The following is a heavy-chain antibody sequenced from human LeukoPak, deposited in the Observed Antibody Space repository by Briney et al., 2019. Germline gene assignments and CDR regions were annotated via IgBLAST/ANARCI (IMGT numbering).Heavy chain of an antibody. Sequence: GASLKVSCKASGYTFSIYSIAWVRQAPGQGLEWMGWISAYNGNTKYAQKFQGRVTMTTDTSTSTAYMELRSLTSDDTAVYYCARAGYSYGYLGYFDYWGQGTLVTVSS. CDR3: ARAGYSYGYLGYFDY. CDR2: ISAYNGNT. J-gene: IGHJ4*02. CDR1: GYTFSIYS. V-gene: IGHV1-18*01. D-gene: IGHD5-18*01.